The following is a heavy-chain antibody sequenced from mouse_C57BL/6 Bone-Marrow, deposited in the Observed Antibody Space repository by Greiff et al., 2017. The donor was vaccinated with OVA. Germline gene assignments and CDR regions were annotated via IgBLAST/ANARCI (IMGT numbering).Heavy chain of an antibody. CDR3: SRHYSNYVGYAMDY. Sequence: EVQLVESGGDLVKPGGSLKLSCAASGFTFSSYGMSWVRQTPDKRLEWVATISSGGSYTYYTDSVKGRFTISRDNAKNTLYLQMSSLKSEDTAMYYCSRHYSNYVGYAMDYWGQGTSVTVSS. J-gene: IGHJ4*01. CDR2: ISSGGSYT. D-gene: IGHD2-5*01. V-gene: IGHV5-6*01. CDR1: GFTFSSYG.